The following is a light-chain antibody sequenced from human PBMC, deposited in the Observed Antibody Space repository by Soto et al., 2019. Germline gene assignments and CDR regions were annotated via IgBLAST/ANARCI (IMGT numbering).Light chain of an antibody. J-gene: IGKJ5*01. CDR2: GAS. V-gene: IGKV3-15*01. CDR1: QSVSSN. Sequence: EIVMTQSPSTRSVCPGERATLSCRASQSVSSNLAWYQQKPGQAPRLLIYGASSRATGIPVRFSGSGSGTEFTLTISSLQSEDFAVYYCQQYYTWPLTFGQGTRLEIK. CDR3: QQYYTWPLT.